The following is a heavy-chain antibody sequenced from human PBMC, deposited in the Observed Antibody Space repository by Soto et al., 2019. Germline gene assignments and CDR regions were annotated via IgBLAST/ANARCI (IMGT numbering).Heavy chain of an antibody. Sequence: ESGGGLVQPGGSLRLSCAGSGFTFSNSWMSWVRQAPGKGLEWVANIKQDGSEKYYVDSVKGRFTISRDNAKNSLYLQMNSLGAEDTAVYFCASGLWTFQHWGQGTLVTVSS. D-gene: IGHD3-10*01. V-gene: IGHV3-7*01. CDR1: GFTFSNSW. CDR3: ASGLWTFQH. J-gene: IGHJ1*01. CDR2: IKQDGSEK.